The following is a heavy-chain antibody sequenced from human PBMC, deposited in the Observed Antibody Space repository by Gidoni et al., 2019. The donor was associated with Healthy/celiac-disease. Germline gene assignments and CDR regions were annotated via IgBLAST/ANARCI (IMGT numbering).Heavy chain of an antibody. Sequence: EVQLVESGGGLVKPGGSLRLSCAAYGFTFSSYSMNWVRQAPGKGLEWVSSISSSSSYIYYADSVKGRFTISRDNAKNSLYLQMNSLRAEDTAVYYCATLVVGARIDYWGQGTLVTVSS. D-gene: IGHD1-26*01. CDR3: ATLVVGARIDY. CDR1: GFTFSSYS. V-gene: IGHV3-21*06. CDR2: ISSSSSYI. J-gene: IGHJ4*02.